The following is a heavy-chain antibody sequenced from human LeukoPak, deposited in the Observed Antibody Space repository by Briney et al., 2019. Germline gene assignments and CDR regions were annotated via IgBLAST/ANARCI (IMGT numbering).Heavy chain of an antibody. D-gene: IGHD5-18*01. CDR1: GFTFSSYA. V-gene: IGHV3-23*01. CDR3: ARVDTAMVSYYYYYGMDV. J-gene: IGHJ6*02. Sequence: SGGSLRLSCAASGFTFSSYAMSWVRQAPGKGLEWVSATSGSGGSMYYADSVKGRFTISRDNSKNTLYLQMNSLRAEDTAVYYCARVDTAMVSYYYYYGMDVWGQGTTVTVSS. CDR2: TSGSGGSM.